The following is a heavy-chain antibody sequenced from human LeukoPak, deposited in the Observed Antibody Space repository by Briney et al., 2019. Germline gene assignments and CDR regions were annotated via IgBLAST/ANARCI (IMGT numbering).Heavy chain of an antibody. V-gene: IGHV3-53*01. Sequence: GGSLRLSCAASGFTFRNYAMSWVRQAPGKGLEWVSVIYSGGSTYYADSVKGRFTISRDNSKNTLYLQMNSLRAEDTAVYYCASSAFGVAPYAFDIWGQGTMVTVSS. J-gene: IGHJ3*02. CDR1: GFTFRNYA. D-gene: IGHD3-3*01. CDR3: ASSAFGVAPYAFDI. CDR2: IYSGGST.